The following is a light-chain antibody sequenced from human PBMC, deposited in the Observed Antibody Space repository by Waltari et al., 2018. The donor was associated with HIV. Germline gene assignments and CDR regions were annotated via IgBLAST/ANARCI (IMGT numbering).Light chain of an antibody. CDR1: KLGNEY. CDR3: QAWDNSVVV. J-gene: IGLJ2*01. V-gene: IGLV3-1*01. Sequence: SYELTQPPSMSVSPGQTANITCSGDKLGNEYAYWYQQKAGQSPVLVIFKDTRRPSGIPERFSGSTSGNTATLTISGALPADEGDYYCQAWDNSVVVFGGGTRLTVL. CDR2: KDT.